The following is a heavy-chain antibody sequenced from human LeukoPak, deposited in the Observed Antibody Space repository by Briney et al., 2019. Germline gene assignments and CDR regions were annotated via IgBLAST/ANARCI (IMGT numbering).Heavy chain of an antibody. J-gene: IGHJ4*02. CDR2: FDPEDGET. D-gene: IGHD2-2*01. CDR3: ARSTSFAY. Sequence: ASVKVSCKVSGYTLTELSMHWVRQAPGKGLEWMGGFDPEDGETIYAQKFQGRVTITRNTSISTAYMELSSLRSEDTAVYYCARSTSFAYWGQGTLVTVSS. V-gene: IGHV1-24*01. CDR1: GYTLTELS.